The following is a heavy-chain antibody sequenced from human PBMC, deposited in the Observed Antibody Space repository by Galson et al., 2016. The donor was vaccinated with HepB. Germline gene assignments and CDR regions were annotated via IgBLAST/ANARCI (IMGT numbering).Heavy chain of an antibody. CDR3: AKLRGRVGGIYPDAFEI. CDR1: GYSVTTYG. CDR2: ISAYDGNT. V-gene: IGHV1-18*01. D-gene: IGHD3-16*01. J-gene: IGHJ3*02. Sequence: SVKVSCKASGYSVTTYGLTWVRQAPGQGLEWMGWISAYDGNTKYAQKFQGRVTMTADASTNTGYMELTSLTSDDTAVYYCAKLRGRVGGIYPDAFEIWGQGTLVTVSS.